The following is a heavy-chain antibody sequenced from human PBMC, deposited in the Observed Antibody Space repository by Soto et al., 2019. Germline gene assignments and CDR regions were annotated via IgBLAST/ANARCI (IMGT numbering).Heavy chain of an antibody. D-gene: IGHD1-1*01. V-gene: IGHV3-23*01. CDR3: AKCVGRWNSWFDP. CDR1: GFTFSSYT. CDR2: ITGSSGHM. J-gene: IGHJ5*02. Sequence: VQLLESGGGLIQPGGSLRLSCAASGFTFSSYTMTWVRQAPGKGLEWVSSITGSSGHMYYTDSVKGRFTISRDNSKNTLYLQMNSLRAEDTAVYYCAKCVGRWNSWFDPWGQGTLVTVSS.